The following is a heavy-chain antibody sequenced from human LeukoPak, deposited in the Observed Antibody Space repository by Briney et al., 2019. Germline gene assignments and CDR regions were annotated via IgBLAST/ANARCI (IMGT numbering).Heavy chain of an antibody. J-gene: IGHJ4*02. Sequence: GGSLRLSCAASGFTFSSYGMHLVRQAPGKGLEWVAVIWYDGSNKYYADSVKGRFTISRDNSKNTLYLQMNSLRAEDTAVYYCARGKAMVIFDYWGQGTLVIVSS. V-gene: IGHV3-33*01. CDR2: IWYDGSNK. D-gene: IGHD5-18*01. CDR3: ARGKAMVIFDY. CDR1: GFTFSSYG.